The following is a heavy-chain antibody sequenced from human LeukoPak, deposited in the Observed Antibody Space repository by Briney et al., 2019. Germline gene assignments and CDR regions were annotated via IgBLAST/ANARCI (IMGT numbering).Heavy chain of an antibody. V-gene: IGHV1-24*01. CDR2: FDPEDGET. D-gene: IGHD1-7*01. CDR3: ATGPKLELPEDSNWFDP. J-gene: IGHJ5*02. CDR1: GYTLTELS. Sequence: ASVKVSCKVSGYTLTELSMHWVRQAPGKGLEWMGGFDPEDGETIYAQKFQGRVTMTEDTSTDTAYMELSSLRSEDTAVYYCATGPKLELPEDSNWFDPWGQGTLVTVSS.